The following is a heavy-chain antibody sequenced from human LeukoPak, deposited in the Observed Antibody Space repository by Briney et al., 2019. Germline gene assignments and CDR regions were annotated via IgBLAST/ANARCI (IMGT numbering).Heavy chain of an antibody. J-gene: IGHJ4*02. CDR2: IYTSGST. CDR3: ARELGYSYGIYYFDY. Sequence: SETLSLTCTVSGASISRGSYYWSWLRQPAGKGLEWIGRIYTSGSTNYNPSLKSRVTISVDTSKNQFSLKLSSVTAADTAVYYCARELGYSYGIYYFDYWGQGTLVTVSS. CDR1: GASISRGSYY. V-gene: IGHV4-61*02. D-gene: IGHD5-18*01.